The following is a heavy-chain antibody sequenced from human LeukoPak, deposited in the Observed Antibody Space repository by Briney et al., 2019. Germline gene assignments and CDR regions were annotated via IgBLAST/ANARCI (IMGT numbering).Heavy chain of an antibody. V-gene: IGHV1-8*03. CDR2: MNPNSGNT. CDR1: GYTFTSYD. D-gene: IGHD2-21*02. CDR3: AREWVSPNVYCGGDCYPAFDI. Sequence: ASVKVSCKASGYTFTSYDINWVRQATGQGLEWMGWMNPNSGNTGYAQKFQGRVTITRNTSISTAYMELSSLRSEDTAVYYCAREWVSPNVYCGGDCYPAFDIWGQGTMVTVSS. J-gene: IGHJ3*02.